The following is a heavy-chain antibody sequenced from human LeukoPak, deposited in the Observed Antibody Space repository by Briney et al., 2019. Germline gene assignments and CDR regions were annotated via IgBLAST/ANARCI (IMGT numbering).Heavy chain of an antibody. J-gene: IGHJ3*02. CDR3: ARVGSGWYNAFDI. V-gene: IGHV4-59*01. CDR1: GGSMSDYY. D-gene: IGHD6-19*01. CDR2: IYYSGST. Sequence: SETLSLTCTVSGGSMSDYYWSWIRQPPGKGLEWIGYIYYSGSTNYNPSLKSRVTISVDTSKNQFSLKLSSVTAADTAVYYCARVGSGWYNAFDIWGQGTMVTVSS.